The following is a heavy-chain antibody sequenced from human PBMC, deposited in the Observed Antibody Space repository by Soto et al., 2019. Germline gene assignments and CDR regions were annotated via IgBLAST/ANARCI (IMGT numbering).Heavy chain of an antibody. CDR2: ISGSGGST. V-gene: IGHV3-23*01. CDR3: AKDGGYCSGGSCYSTWYFDL. D-gene: IGHD2-15*01. Sequence: EVQLLESGGGLVQPGGSLRLSCAASGFTFSSYAMSWVRQAPGKGLEWVSAISGSGGSTYYEDSVKGRFTISRDNSKNTLYLQMNSLRAEDTAVYYCAKDGGYCSGGSCYSTWYFDLWGRGTLVTVSS. CDR1: GFTFSSYA. J-gene: IGHJ2*01.